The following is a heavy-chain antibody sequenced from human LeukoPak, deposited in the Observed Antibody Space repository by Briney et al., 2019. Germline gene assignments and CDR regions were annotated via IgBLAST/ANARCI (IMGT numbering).Heavy chain of an antibody. CDR2: ISWDGGST. CDR3: AKAVTVSNSFYYSYMDV. CDR1: GFTFDNYA. J-gene: IGHJ6*03. V-gene: IGHV3-43D*03. D-gene: IGHD2-21*02. Sequence: GGSLRLSCAASGFTFDNYAMHWVRQAPGKGLEWVSLISWDGGSTYYADSVKGRFTISRDNSKNSLFLHMSSLRPEDTALYYCAKAVTVSNSFYYSYMDVWGRGTTVTVSS.